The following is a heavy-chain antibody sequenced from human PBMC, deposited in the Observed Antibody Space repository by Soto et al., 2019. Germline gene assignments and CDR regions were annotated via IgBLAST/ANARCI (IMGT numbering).Heavy chain of an antibody. CDR3: ASQKVGATIDY. J-gene: IGHJ4*02. CDR2: INQDGSEK. CDR1: GFTFSNCW. V-gene: IGHV3-7*05. Sequence: GGSLRLSCAASGFTFSNCWMTWVRQAPGKGLEWVANINQDGSEKYYVDSVKGRFTVSRDNAKNSLYLQVNSLRAEDTAVYYCASQKVGATIDYWGQGTLVTVSS. D-gene: IGHD1-26*01.